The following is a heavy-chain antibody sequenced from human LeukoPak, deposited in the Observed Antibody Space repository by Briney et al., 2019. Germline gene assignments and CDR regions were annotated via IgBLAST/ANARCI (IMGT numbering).Heavy chain of an antibody. D-gene: IGHD6-19*01. CDR1: GFTFSRYG. J-gene: IGHJ4*02. V-gene: IGHV3-30*18. CDR3: AKDPIPYSSGLYYFDY. Sequence: GRSLRLSCAASGFTFSRYGRHWVRQAPGKGLEWVAVISYDGSNKYYADSVKGRFTISRDNSKNTLYLQMNSLRAEDTAVYYCAKDPIPYSSGLYYFDYWGQGTLVTVSS. CDR2: ISYDGSNK.